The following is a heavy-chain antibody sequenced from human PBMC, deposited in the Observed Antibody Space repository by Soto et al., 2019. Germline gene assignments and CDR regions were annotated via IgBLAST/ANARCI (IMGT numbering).Heavy chain of an antibody. CDR3: AGRDGYNLGYYFDY. V-gene: IGHV4-39*01. CDR1: GGSISSSSYY. D-gene: IGHD5-12*01. CDR2: IYYSGST. J-gene: IGHJ4*02. Sequence: PSETLSLTCTVSGGSISSSSYYWGWIRPPPGKGLEWIGSIYYSGSTYYNPSLKSRVTISVDTSKNQFSLKLSSVTAADTAVYYCAGRDGYNLGYYFDYWGQGSLVTVSS.